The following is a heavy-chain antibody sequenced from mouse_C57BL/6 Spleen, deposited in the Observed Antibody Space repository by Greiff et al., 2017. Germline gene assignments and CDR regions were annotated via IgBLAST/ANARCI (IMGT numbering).Heavy chain of an antibody. D-gene: IGHD1-1*01. CDR2: IRLKSDNYAT. CDR1: GFTFSNYW. J-gene: IGHJ1*03. CDR3: TEGLRGGYFDV. V-gene: IGHV6-3*01. Sequence: EVKVEESGGGLVQPGGSMKLSCVASGFTFSNYWMNWVRQSPEKGLEWVAQIRLKSDNYATHYAESVKGRFTISRDDSKSSVFLQMNNLRAEDTGIYYCTEGLRGGYFDVWGTGTTVTVSS.